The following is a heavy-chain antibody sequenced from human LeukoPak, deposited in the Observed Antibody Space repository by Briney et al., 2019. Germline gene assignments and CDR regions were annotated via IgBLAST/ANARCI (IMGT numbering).Heavy chain of an antibody. CDR3: ARAIYFWSGYHFYYYMDV. Sequence: GASVKVSCKASGYTFTSYGISWVRQAPGQGREWMGWISAYNGNTNYAQKLQGRVTMTTDTSTSTAYMELKSLGSDDTAVYYCARAIYFWSGYHFYYYMDVWGKGTTVTVSS. V-gene: IGHV1-18*01. CDR2: ISAYNGNT. J-gene: IGHJ6*03. D-gene: IGHD3-3*01. CDR1: GYTFTSYG.